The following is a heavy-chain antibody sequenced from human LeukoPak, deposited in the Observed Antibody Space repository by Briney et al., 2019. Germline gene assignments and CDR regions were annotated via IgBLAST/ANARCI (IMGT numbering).Heavy chain of an antibody. CDR3: ARDFLRFYTGTSPYWFDP. V-gene: IGHV1-69*04. D-gene: IGHD2-8*02. J-gene: IGHJ5*02. Sequence: SVEVSCKASGGTFSSYAISWVRQAPGQGLEWMGRIIPILGIANYAQKFQGRVTITADKSTSTAYMELSSLRSEDTAVYYCARDFLRFYTGTSPYWFDPWGQGTLVTVSS. CDR2: IIPILGIA. CDR1: GGTFSSYA.